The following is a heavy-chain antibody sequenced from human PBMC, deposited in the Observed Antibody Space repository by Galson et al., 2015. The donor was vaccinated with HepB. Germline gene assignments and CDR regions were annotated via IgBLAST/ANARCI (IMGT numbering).Heavy chain of an antibody. D-gene: IGHD6-19*01. V-gene: IGHV1-8*01. CDR1: GYTFTSYD. CDR3: ARASSGWGQGFDY. J-gene: IGHJ4*02. Sequence: SVKVSCKASGYTFTSYDINWVRQATGQGLEWMGWMNLNSGNTGYAQKFQGRVTMTRNTSISTAYMELSSLRSEDTAVYYCARASSGWGQGFDYWGQGTLVTVSS. CDR2: MNLNSGNT.